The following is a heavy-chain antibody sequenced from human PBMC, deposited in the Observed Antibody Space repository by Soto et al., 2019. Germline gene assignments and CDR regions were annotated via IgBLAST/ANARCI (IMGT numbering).Heavy chain of an antibody. D-gene: IGHD6-19*01. J-gene: IGHJ4*02. CDR3: ARGNGWSPMGSYFDY. V-gene: IGHV3-30-3*01. Sequence: GGSLRLSCAASGFTFSSYAMHWVRQAPGKGLEWVAVISYDGSNKYYADSVKGRFTISRDNSKNTLYLQMNSLRAEDTAVYYCARGNGWSPMGSYFDYWGQGTQVTVSS. CDR1: GFTFSSYA. CDR2: ISYDGSNK.